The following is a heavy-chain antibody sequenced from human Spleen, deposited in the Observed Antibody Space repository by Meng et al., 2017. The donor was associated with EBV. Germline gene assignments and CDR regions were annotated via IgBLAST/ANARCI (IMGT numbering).Heavy chain of an antibody. V-gene: IGHV7-4-1*02. Sequence: QVQLVQSGSELKKPGASVTVSCKASGHTFTSNAMNWVRQAPGQGLEWMGWINPDTGNPTYAQGFTGRFVFSLDTSVSTAYLQITSLKAEDTAVYYCAGVASGSSGFDPWGQGILVTVSS. J-gene: IGHJ5*02. CDR1: GHTFTSNA. CDR2: INPDTGNP. CDR3: AGVASGSSGFDP. D-gene: IGHD1-26*01.